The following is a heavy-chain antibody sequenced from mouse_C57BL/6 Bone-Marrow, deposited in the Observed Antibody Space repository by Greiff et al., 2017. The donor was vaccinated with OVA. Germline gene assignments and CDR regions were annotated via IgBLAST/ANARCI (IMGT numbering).Heavy chain of an antibody. CDR2: IYPGSGST. J-gene: IGHJ3*01. V-gene: IGHV1-55*01. CDR1: GYTFTSYW. CDR3: ARGVYYGNYIYY. Sequence: VQLQQSGAELVKPGASVKMSCKASGYTFTSYWITWVKQRPGQGLEWIGDIYPGSGSTNYNEKFKSKATLTVDTSSSTAYMQLSSLTSEDSAVYYCARGVYYGNYIYYWGQGTLVTVSA. D-gene: IGHD2-1*01.